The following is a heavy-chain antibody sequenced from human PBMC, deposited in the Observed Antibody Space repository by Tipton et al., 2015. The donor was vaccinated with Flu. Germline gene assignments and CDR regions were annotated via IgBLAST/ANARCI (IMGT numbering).Heavy chain of an antibody. V-gene: IGHV4-4*07. CDR1: GGSLSSFY. CDR2: IYSSGST. Sequence: LRLSCTVSGGSLSSFYWSWIRQPAGKGLEYIGRIYSSGSTNYNPSFKSRVSMSLDASKTQFSLNLNSVTAADTDMYYCARGSGSGTHVMFDYWGQGTLVTVSS. CDR3: ARGSGSGTHVMFDY. D-gene: IGHD3-10*01. J-gene: IGHJ4*02.